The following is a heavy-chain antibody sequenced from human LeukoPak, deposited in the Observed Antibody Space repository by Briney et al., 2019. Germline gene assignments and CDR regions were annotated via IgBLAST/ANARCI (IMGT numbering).Heavy chain of an antibody. Sequence: SETLSLTCTVSGGSFSSSNYYWGMIRQPPGKGLEWIGSIYYSGSTYYNPSLKSRVTISVDTSKNQFSLKLSSVTAADTAVYYCASQMEDIVVVPAAMRGADYWGQGTLVTVSS. J-gene: IGHJ4*02. CDR3: ASQMEDIVVVPAAMRGADY. V-gene: IGHV4-39*01. D-gene: IGHD2-2*01. CDR2: IYYSGST. CDR1: GGSFSSSNYY.